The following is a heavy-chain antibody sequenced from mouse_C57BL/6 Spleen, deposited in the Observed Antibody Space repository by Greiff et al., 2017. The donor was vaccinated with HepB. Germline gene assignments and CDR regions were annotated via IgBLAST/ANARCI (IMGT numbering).Heavy chain of an antibody. CDR3: ARREDYGSSLDWYFDV. Sequence: QVQLQQSGPELVKPGASVKISCKASGYAFSSSWMNWVKQRPGKGLEWIGRIYPGDGDTNYNGKVKGKATLTADKSSSTAYMQLSSLTSEDSAVYFCARREDYGSSLDWYFDVWGTGTTVTVSS. J-gene: IGHJ1*03. CDR1: GYAFSSSW. D-gene: IGHD1-1*01. CDR2: IYPGDGDT. V-gene: IGHV1-82*01.